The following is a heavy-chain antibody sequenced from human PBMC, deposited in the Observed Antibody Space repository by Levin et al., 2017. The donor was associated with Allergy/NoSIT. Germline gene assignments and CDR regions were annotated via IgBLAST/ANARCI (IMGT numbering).Heavy chain of an antibody. V-gene: IGHV4-59*08. J-gene: IGHJ4*02. CDR1: GGSISSYY. CDR2: IYYSGST. Sequence: SQTLSLTCSVSGGSISSYYWSWIRQPPGKGLEWIGYIYYSGSTNYNPSLKSRVTISVDTSKNQFSLKLSSVTAADTAVYYCATLPDCSTTSGYNEAYWGQGTLVTVSS. CDR3: ATLPDCSTTSGYNEAY. D-gene: IGHD2-2*01.